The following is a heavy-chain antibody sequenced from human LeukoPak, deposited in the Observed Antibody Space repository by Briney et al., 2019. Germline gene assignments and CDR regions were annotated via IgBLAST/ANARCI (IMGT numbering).Heavy chain of an antibody. J-gene: IGHJ6*02. Sequence: PSETLSLTCAVYGGSFSGYYWSWIRQPPGKGLEWIGEINHSGSTNYNPSLKSRVTISVDTSKNQFSLKLGPVTAADTAVYYCARGRGSSYYYYGMDVWGQGTTVTVSS. CDR2: INHSGST. CDR3: ARGRGSSYYYYGMDV. V-gene: IGHV4-34*01. D-gene: IGHD2-15*01. CDR1: GGSFSGYY.